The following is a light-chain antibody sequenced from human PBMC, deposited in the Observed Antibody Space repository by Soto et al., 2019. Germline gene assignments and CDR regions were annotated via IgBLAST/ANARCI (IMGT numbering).Light chain of an antibody. CDR3: QQYGSSGT. J-gene: IGKJ1*01. V-gene: IGKV3-15*01. Sequence: ERVMTQSPATMSVSPGERATLSCRASQSVANNLAWYQQKPGQAPRLLIFGASTRATGIPARFSGSGSGTEFTLTISRLQSEDFAVYYCQQYGSSGTFGQGTKVDIK. CDR1: QSVANN. CDR2: GAS.